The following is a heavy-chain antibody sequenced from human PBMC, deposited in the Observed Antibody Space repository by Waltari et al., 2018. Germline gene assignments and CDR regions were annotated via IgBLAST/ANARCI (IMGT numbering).Heavy chain of an antibody. D-gene: IGHD2-15*01. J-gene: IGHJ4*02. CDR1: GGSISSSSYY. CDR2: SYYSGST. Sequence: QLQLQESGPGLVKPSETLSLTCTVSGGSISSSSYYWGWIRQPPGKGLEWIGSSYYSGSTYYTPSLKSRVTISVDTSKNQFSLKLSSVTAADTAVYYCARQRLIVVVVAATPVIDYWGQGTLVTVSS. CDR3: ARQRLIVVVVAATPVIDY. V-gene: IGHV4-39*01.